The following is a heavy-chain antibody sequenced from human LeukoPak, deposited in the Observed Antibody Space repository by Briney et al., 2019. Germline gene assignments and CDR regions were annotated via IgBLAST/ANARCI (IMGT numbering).Heavy chain of an antibody. CDR1: SGSISRSNYY. CDR3: ARATRTRYGGNPLGAFDI. Sequence: PSETLSLTCTVSSGSISRSNYYWGWIRQPPGEGLEWIGSIFYTGSTYYSPSLKSRVTISVDTSKNQFSLKLSSVTAADTAVYYCARATRTRYGGNPLGAFDIWGQGTMVTVSS. CDR2: IFYTGST. J-gene: IGHJ3*02. V-gene: IGHV4-39*07. D-gene: IGHD4-23*01.